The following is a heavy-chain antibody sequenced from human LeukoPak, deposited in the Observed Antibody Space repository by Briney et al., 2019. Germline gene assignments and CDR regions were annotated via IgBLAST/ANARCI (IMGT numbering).Heavy chain of an antibody. J-gene: IGHJ4*02. CDR2: ISHDGSNK. Sequence: GGSLRLSCAASGFTFSTYAMHWVRQAPGKGLEWVAVISHDGSNKYYADSVKGRFTISRDNSKNTLYLQMNSLRAEDTAVYYCARGSIVGATVLVYWGQGTLVTVSS. CDR3: ARGSIVGATVLVY. D-gene: IGHD1-26*01. CDR1: GFTFSTYA. V-gene: IGHV3-30*04.